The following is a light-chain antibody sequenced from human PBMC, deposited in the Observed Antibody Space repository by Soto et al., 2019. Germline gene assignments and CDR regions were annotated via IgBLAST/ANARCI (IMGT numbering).Light chain of an antibody. CDR2: ESS. CDR1: QSVSNNY. J-gene: IGKJ1*01. CDR3: QQRSNWPQT. Sequence: EIVLTQSPGTLSLSPGERATLSCRASQSVSNNYLAWYQQKPGQAPRLLIYESSNRATGIAARFSGSGSGTDFTLTISSLEPEDFAVYYCQQRSNWPQTFGQGTKVAIK. V-gene: IGKV3-11*01.